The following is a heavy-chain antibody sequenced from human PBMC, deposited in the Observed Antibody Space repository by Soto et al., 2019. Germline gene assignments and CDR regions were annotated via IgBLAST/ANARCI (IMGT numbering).Heavy chain of an antibody. CDR2: INPNSGDT. Sequence: QVQLVQSGAEGKKPGASVKVSCKTSGYTFTGYYIHWIRQAPGQGLEWMGWINPNSGDTNYSQDFQGRVTMTSDTSFTTAYVELTILRSDDTAVYYCARREQWLENFDYWGQGTLVTVSS. D-gene: IGHD6-19*01. V-gene: IGHV1-2*02. J-gene: IGHJ4*02. CDR1: GYTFTGYY. CDR3: ARREQWLENFDY.